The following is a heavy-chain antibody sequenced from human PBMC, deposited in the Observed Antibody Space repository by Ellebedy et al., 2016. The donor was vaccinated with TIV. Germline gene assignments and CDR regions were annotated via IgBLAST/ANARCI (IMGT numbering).Heavy chain of an antibody. J-gene: IGHJ5*02. Sequence: SVKVSCXASGGTFGSYAISWVRQAPGQGLEWMGGIIPIFGTANYAQKFQGRVTMTTDTSTSTAYMELRSLRSDDTAVYYCARDLNYGDYGRGFNWFDPWGQGTLVTVSS. CDR1: GGTFGSYA. V-gene: IGHV1-69*05. CDR2: IIPIFGTA. CDR3: ARDLNYGDYGRGFNWFDP. D-gene: IGHD4-17*01.